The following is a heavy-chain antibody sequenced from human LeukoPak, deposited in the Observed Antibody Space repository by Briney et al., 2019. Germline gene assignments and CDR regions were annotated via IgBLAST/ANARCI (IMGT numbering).Heavy chain of an antibody. J-gene: IGHJ4*02. Sequence: GGSLRLSCTVSGFTVSSNSMSWVRQAPGKGLEWVAVISYDGSHKYYADSVKGRFTISRDNSMNTLYLQMNSLRPEDTAVYYCAKGEGHSGSYGIDYWGQGTLVTVSS. CDR3: AKGEGHSGSYGIDY. V-gene: IGHV3-30*04. D-gene: IGHD1-26*01. CDR2: ISYDGSHK. CDR1: GFTVSSNS.